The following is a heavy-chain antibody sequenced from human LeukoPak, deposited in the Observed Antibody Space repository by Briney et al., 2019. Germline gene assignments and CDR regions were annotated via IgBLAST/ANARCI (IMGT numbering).Heavy chain of an antibody. V-gene: IGHV4-39*01. CDR1: GGSISSSSYY. CDR3: ARKVRFLEWSLFDP. J-gene: IGHJ5*02. Sequence: SETLSLTCTVSGGSISSSSYYWGWIRQPPGKGLEWIGSIYYSGSTYYNPSLKSRATISVDTSKNQFSLKLSSVTAADTAVYYCARKVRFLEWSLFDPWGQGTLVTVSS. CDR2: IYYSGST. D-gene: IGHD3-3*01.